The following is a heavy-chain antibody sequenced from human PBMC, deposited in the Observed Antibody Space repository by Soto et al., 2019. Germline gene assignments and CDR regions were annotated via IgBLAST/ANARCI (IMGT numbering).Heavy chain of an antibody. CDR2: IYYSGST. J-gene: IGHJ4*02. D-gene: IGHD1-26*01. V-gene: IGHV4-59*06. CDR3: ARVRGGGPFDD. Sequence: QVQLQESGPGLVKPSETMSLTCTISGDSINNYFWNWIRQHPGKGLEWIGYIYYSGSTYYNPSLKSRVTISVDTSKNQFSLKLTSVTAADTAVYYCARVRGGGPFDDWGQGTLVTVSS. CDR1: GDSINNYF.